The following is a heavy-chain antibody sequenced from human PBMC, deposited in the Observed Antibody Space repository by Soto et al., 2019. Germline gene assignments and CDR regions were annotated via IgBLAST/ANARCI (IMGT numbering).Heavy chain of an antibody. J-gene: IGHJ5*02. CDR3: ARDPYYDSSGYYSPGPWFDP. D-gene: IGHD3-22*01. V-gene: IGHV1-3*01. CDR2: INAGNGNT. Sequence: ASVKVSCKASGYTFTSYAMHWVRQAPGQRLEWMGWINAGNGNTKYSQKFQGRVTITRDTSASTAYMELSSLRSEDTAVYYCARDPYYDSSGYYSPGPWFDPWGQGTLVTVS. CDR1: GYTFTSYA.